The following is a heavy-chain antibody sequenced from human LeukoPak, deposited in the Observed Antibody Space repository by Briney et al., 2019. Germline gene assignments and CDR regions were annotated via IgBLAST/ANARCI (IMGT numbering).Heavy chain of an antibody. CDR2: ISSSSSYI. V-gene: IGHV3-21*01. D-gene: IGHD2-15*01. CDR3: ARTPPAFDI. J-gene: IGHJ3*02. CDR1: GFTFSSYG. Sequence: GGSLRLSCAASGFTFSSYGMHWVRQASGKGLEWVSSISSSSSYIYYADSVEGRFTISRDNAQNSLYLQMNSLRAEDTAVYYCARTPPAFDIWGQGTMVTVSS.